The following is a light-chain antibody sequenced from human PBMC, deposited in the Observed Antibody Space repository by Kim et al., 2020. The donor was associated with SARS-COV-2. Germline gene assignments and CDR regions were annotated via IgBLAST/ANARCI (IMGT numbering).Light chain of an antibody. Sequence: GQMVTISCSGSSSNIGTNYVSWYQQLPGTAPKLLVYDTSARPSGVPDRFSGSKSGTSATLDITGLQTGDEAQYYCATWDSGLSAGVFGGGTQLTVL. V-gene: IGLV1-51*01. J-gene: IGLJ2*01. CDR3: ATWDSGLSAGV. CDR1: SSNIGTNY. CDR2: DTS.